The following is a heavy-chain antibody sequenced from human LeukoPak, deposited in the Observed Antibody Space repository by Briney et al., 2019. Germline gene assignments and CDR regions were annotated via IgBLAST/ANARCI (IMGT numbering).Heavy chain of an antibody. CDR3: ARDYYDFWSGYYTGTGGYYMDV. V-gene: IGHV1-8*03. Sequence: ASVKVSCKASGYTFTSYDINWVRQATGQGLEWMGWMNPNSGNTGYAQKFQGRVTITRNTSISTAYMELSSLRSEDTAVYYCARDYYDFWSGYYTGTGGYYMDVWGKGTTVTVSS. D-gene: IGHD3-3*01. CDR2: MNPNSGNT. CDR1: GYTFTSYD. J-gene: IGHJ6*03.